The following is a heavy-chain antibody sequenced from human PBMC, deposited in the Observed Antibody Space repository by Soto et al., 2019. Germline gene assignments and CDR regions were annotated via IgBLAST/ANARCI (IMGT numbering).Heavy chain of an antibody. CDR2: SRDKPQGYST. Sequence: GGSLRLSCAASGFTLRDHYIDWVRQAPGKGLEWVDRSRDKPQGYSTAYAASVKGRFTTSRDESKNSAYLQMNSLKTEDTAVYYCVRATYFSDSSGYTRCLDYWGQGTLVTVSS. CDR3: VRATYFSDSSGYTRCLDY. J-gene: IGHJ4*02. V-gene: IGHV3-72*01. CDR1: GFTLRDHY. D-gene: IGHD3-22*01.